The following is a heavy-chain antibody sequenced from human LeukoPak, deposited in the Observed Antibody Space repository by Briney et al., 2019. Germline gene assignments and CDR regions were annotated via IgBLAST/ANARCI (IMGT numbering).Heavy chain of an antibody. CDR3: ARRWGWYFDH. CDR1: GYSISSGYY. D-gene: IGHD3-16*01. CDR2: IYHSGST. J-gene: IGHJ4*02. V-gene: IGHV4-38-2*01. Sequence: ASETLSLTCAVSGYSISSGYYWGWIRQPPGKGLEWIGSIYHSGSTYYNPSLKSRVTISVDTSKNQFSLKLSSVTAADTAVYYCARRWGWYFDHWGQGTLVTVSS.